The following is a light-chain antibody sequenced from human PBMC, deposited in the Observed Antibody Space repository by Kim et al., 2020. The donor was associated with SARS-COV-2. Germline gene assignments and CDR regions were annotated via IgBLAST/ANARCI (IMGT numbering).Light chain of an antibody. J-gene: IGKJ4*01. V-gene: IGKV3-15*01. CDR2: GVS. Sequence: EIVLTQSPDTLSVSPGERITLSCRTSQSVGDDLAWYQQRPGQAPRLLIYGVSTRATGVPARFSGSGSGTEFTVTISSLQSEDFTVYYCQQYKIWPLTFGGGTKVESK. CDR1: QSVGDD. CDR3: QQYKIWPLT.